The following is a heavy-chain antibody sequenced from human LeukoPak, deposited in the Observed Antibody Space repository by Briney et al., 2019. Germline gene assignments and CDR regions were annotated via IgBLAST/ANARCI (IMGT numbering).Heavy chain of an antibody. CDR1: GVTFSSYA. V-gene: IGHV1-18*01. J-gene: IGHJ3*02. D-gene: IGHD3-22*01. CDR3: AREPPFTYYYDSSGYYADAFDI. Sequence: GASVKVSCKASGVTFSSYAISWERQAPGQGLEWMGWISAYNGNTNYAQKLQGRVTMTTDTSTSTAYMELRSLRSDDTAVYYCAREPPFTYYYDSSGYYADAFDIWGQGTMVTVSS. CDR2: ISAYNGNT.